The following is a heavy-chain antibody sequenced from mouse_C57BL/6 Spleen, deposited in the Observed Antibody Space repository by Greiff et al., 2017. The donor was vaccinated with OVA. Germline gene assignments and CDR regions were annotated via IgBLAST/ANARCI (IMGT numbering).Heavy chain of an antibody. CDR1: GFTFSDYG. V-gene: IGHV5-17*01. D-gene: IGHD2-4*01. J-gene: IGHJ1*03. Sequence: EVKLMESGGGLVKPGGSLKLSCAASGFTFSDYGMHWVRQAPEKGLEWVAYISSGSSTIYYADTVKGRFTISRDNAKNTLFLQMTSLRSEDTAMYYCARPGDYGGYWYFDVWGTGTTVTVSS. CDR3: ARPGDYGGYWYFDV. CDR2: ISSGSSTI.